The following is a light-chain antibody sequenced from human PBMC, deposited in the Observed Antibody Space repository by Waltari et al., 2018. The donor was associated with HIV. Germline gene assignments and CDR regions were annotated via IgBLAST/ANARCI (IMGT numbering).Light chain of an antibody. Sequence: IVLTQSPDTLSLSPGERATLSCRASQTVVDSYTAWYQHKPGRAPRLLIYASSSRATGIPDRFRGSAFGTDFTITISRLEPEDFAVYYCQQYGGSPARLTFGGGTKVEI. CDR2: ASS. V-gene: IGKV3-20*01. CDR1: QTVVDSY. J-gene: IGKJ4*01. CDR3: QQYGGSPARLT.